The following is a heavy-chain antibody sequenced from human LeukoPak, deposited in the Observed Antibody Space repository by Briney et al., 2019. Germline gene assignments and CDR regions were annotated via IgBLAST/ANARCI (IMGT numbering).Heavy chain of an antibody. J-gene: IGHJ6*03. V-gene: IGHV1-69*05. CDR1: GGTFSSYA. CDR3: ARGSRYSYGRTQHYYYYYMDV. D-gene: IGHD5-18*01. CDR2: IIPIFGTA. Sequence: EASVKVSCKASGGTFSSYAISWVRQAPGRGLEWMGGIIPIFGTANYAQKFQGRVTITTDESTSTAYMELSSLRSEDTAVYYCARGSRYSYGRTQHYYYYYMDVWGKGTTVTVSS.